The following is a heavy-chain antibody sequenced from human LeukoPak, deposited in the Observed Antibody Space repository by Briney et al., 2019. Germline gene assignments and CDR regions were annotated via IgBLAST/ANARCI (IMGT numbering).Heavy chain of an antibody. J-gene: IGHJ4*02. V-gene: IGHV3-33*08. CDR3: AREGIVATLDY. CDR1: GFTFGGYT. D-gene: IGHD5-12*01. CDR2: IWYDGVNK. Sequence: PGESLRLSCAASGFTFGGYTMNWVRQAPGKGLEWVAVIWYDGVNKYYADSVKGRFTISRDMPKNTLYLQMNSLRAEDTAVYYCAREGIVATLDYWGQGTLVTVSS.